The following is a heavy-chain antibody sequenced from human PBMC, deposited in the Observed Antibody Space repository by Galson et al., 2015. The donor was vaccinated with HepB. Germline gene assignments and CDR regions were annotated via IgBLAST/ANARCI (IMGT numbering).Heavy chain of an antibody. CDR2: VRGSGTGT. D-gene: IGHD2/OR15-2a*01. Sequence: SLRLSCAASGFTFSVYTMNWVRQAPGKGLEWVSAVRGSGTGTWYADSVEGRFTISRDNAKNSLYLQMNSLRAEDTAVYFCARGPGLESDYWGQGTLVTVSS. V-gene: IGHV3-21*01. CDR1: GFTFSVYT. J-gene: IGHJ4*02. CDR3: ARGPGLESDY.